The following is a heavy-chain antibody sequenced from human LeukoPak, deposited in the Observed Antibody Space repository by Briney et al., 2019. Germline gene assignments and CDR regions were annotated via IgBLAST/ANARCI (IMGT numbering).Heavy chain of an antibody. CDR2: ISGSGGST. D-gene: IGHD2-21*02. J-gene: IGHJ4*02. V-gene: IGHV3-23*01. CDR3: AKDRVGVVVTATPYYFDY. CDR1: GFTFSSYG. Sequence: PGGSLRLSCAASGFTFSSYGMSWVRQAPGKGLEWVSAISGSGGSTYYADSVKGRFTISRDNSKNTLYLQMNSLRAEDTAVYYCAKDRVGVVVTATPYYFDYWGQGTLVTVSS.